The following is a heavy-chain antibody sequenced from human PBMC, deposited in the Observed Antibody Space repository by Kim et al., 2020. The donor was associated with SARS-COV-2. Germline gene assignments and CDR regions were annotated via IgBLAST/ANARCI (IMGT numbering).Heavy chain of an antibody. CDR2: IVVGSGNT. V-gene: IGHV1-58*02. Sequence: SVKVSCKASGFTFIGSAMQWVRQARGQRLEWIGCIVVGSGNTNYAQEFQERVTITRDMSTRTAYMELSSLRSEDTAVYYCAAVRDCSGGSCYYDGLSWF. J-gene: IGHJ5*01. CDR3: AAVRDCSGGSCYYDGLSWF. CDR1: GFTFIGSA. D-gene: IGHD2-15*01.